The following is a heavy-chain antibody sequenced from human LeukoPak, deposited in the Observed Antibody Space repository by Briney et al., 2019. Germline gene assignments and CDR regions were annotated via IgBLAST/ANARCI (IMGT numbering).Heavy chain of an antibody. CDR3: ARGGAAYYDSSGYYGY. CDR2: IYHSGST. CDR1: GGSISSSNW. Sequence: SETLSLTCAVSGGSISSSNWWSWVRQPPGKGLEWIGEIYHSGSTNYNPSLKSRVTISVDKSKNQFSLKLSSVTAADTAVYYCARGGAAYYDSSGYYGYWGQGTLVTVSS. J-gene: IGHJ4*02. D-gene: IGHD3-22*01. V-gene: IGHV4-4*02.